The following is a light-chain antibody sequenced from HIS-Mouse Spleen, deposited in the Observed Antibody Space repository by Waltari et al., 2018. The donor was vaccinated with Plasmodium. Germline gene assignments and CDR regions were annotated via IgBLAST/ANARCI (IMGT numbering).Light chain of an antibody. CDR3: AAWDDSLNGYV. J-gene: IGLJ1*01. Sequence: QSVLTQPPSASGTPGQRVTISCSGSSSNIGSNTVNWSQQVPGTAPKLLIYSNNQRPSGGPDRFAGAKSGTSASLSISGLQSADDADYYCAAWDDSLNGYVFGTGTKVTVL. V-gene: IGLV1-44*01. CDR2: SNN. CDR1: SSNIGSNT.